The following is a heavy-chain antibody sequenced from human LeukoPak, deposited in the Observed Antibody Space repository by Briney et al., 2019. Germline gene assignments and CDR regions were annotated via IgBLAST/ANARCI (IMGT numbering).Heavy chain of an antibody. Sequence: ASVKVSCKASGYTFTSYAMNWVRQAPGQGLEWMGWINTNTGNPTYAQGFTGRFVFSLDTSVSTAYLQISSLKTEDTAVYYCARDPKNYYDSRFDYYHMDVWGKGATVTISS. CDR1: GYTFTSYA. D-gene: IGHD3-22*01. CDR2: INTNTGNP. V-gene: IGHV7-4-1*02. CDR3: ARDPKNYYDSRFDYYHMDV. J-gene: IGHJ6*03.